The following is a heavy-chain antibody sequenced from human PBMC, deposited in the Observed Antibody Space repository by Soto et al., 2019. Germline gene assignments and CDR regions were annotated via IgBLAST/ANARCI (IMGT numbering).Heavy chain of an antibody. D-gene: IGHD4-17*01. J-gene: IGHJ4*02. Sequence: VAVISYDGSNKYYADSVKGRFTISRDNSKNTLYLQMNSLSAEDTAVYYCAGNYGDYFDYWGQGTLVTVSS. V-gene: IGHV3-30-3*01. CDR2: ISYDGSNK. CDR3: AGNYGDYFDY.